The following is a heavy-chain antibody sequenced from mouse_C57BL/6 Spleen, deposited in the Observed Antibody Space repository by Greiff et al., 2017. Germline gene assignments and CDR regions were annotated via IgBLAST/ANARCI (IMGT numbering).Heavy chain of an antibody. CDR3: AGWGSGYGY. CDR1: GYAFSSSW. J-gene: IGHJ3*01. Sequence: QVQLQQSGPELVKPGASVTISCTASGYAFSSSWMNWVKQSPGKGLEWIGRLYPGDGDTNYNGKFKGKATLTADKSSSTAYMQLSSLTSEDSAVYFCAGWGSGYGYGGQGTLVTVSA. V-gene: IGHV1-82*01. CDR2: LYPGDGDT. D-gene: IGHD3-2*02.